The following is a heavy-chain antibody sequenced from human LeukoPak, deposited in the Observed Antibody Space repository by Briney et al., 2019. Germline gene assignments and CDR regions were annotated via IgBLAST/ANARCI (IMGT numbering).Heavy chain of an antibody. CDR3: ARIGDYYDTDAQYYSHGFDV. Sequence: ASVKVSCKASGYTFTDNYIHWVRQAPGQGLEWMGWVNPHSETTNYAQKFQGRVTMTRDTSISTVHMELSGLRSDDTALYFCARIGDYYDTDAQYYSHGFDVWGQGTMVIVFS. J-gene: IGHJ3*01. V-gene: IGHV1-2*02. CDR2: VNPHSETT. D-gene: IGHD3-16*01. CDR1: GYTFTDNY.